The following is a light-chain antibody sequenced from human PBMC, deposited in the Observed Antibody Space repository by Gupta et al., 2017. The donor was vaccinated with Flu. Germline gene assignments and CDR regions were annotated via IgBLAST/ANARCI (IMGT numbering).Light chain of an antibody. Sequence: SSELTQDPAVSVALGQTVRITCQGDSLRSYYASWYQQTPGQAPVLVIYGENKRPSGSPDRVSGSRSGNTASLTITGAQAEEEADYYCNSRDSRGNNLWVFGGGTKLTVL. CDR2: GEN. V-gene: IGLV3-19*01. CDR3: NSRDSRGNNLWV. J-gene: IGLJ3*02. CDR1: SLRSYY.